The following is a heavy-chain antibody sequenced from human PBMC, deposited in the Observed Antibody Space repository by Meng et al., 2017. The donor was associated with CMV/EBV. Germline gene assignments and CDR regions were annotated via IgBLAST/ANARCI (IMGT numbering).Heavy chain of an antibody. J-gene: IGHJ6*02. CDR3: ARIMAGTTSYGMDI. CDR1: DGSISSSTYY. Sequence: SETLSLTCTVSDGSISSSTYYWGWIRQPPGKGLEWIGSIFYSGRAFYNPSLKSRISISVDTSKNQFSLKLSSVTAADTAVYYCARIMAGTTSYGMDIWGQGTTVTVSS. V-gene: IGHV4-39*01. CDR2: IFYSGRA. D-gene: IGHD1-7*01.